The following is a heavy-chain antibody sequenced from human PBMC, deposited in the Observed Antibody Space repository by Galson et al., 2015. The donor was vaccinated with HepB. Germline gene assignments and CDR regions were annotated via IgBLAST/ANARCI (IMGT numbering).Heavy chain of an antibody. Sequence: SLRLSCAASGFIVSSNYMSWVRQAPGKGLECVSVIYSAGDTYYADSVKGRFTISRDNSKNTVYLQMNSLRAEDTAMYYCARGYSKSWYSGLGYWGQGTLVTVSS. CDR2: IYSAGDT. D-gene: IGHD5-12*01. CDR1: GFIVSSNY. J-gene: IGHJ4*02. CDR3: ARGYSKSWYSGLGY. V-gene: IGHV3-53*01.